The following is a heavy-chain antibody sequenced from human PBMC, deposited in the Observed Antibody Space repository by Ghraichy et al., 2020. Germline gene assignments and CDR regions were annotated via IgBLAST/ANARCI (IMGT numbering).Heavy chain of an antibody. CDR1: GYNLAKYW. Sequence: ASVEVSCKASGYNLAKYWMHWVRQAPGQGLEWLGIIKPSEDETTYADKFQGRVTMTRDTSTNTVYMELSSLRSEDTAIYYCAREDGSFDYWGQGTLVTVSS. V-gene: IGHV1-46*01. J-gene: IGHJ4*02. CDR3: AREDGSFDY. CDR2: IKPSEDET. D-gene: IGHD3-10*01.